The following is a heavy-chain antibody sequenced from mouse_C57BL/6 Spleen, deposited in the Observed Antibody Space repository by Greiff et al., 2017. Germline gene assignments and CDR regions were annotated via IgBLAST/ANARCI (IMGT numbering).Heavy chain of an antibody. V-gene: IGHV5-16*01. CDR1: GFTFSDYY. CDR3: ARDPSKGRGAMDY. D-gene: IGHD1-3*01. J-gene: IGHJ4*01. CDR2: INYDGSST. Sequence: EVMLVESEGGLVQPGSSMKLSCTASGFTFSDYYMAWVRQVPEKGLEWVANINYDGSSTYYLDSLKSRFIISRDNAKNILYLQMSSLKSEDTATYYCARDPSKGRGAMDYWGQGTSVTVSS.